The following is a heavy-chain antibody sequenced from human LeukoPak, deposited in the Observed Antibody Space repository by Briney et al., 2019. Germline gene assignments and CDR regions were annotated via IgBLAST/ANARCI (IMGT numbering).Heavy chain of an antibody. CDR3: ARRGAGSGGLDY. Sequence: GGSLRLSCAASGFSFSSYIMNWVRQAPGKGLEWVSAINSGGSTYFADSVKGRFTISRDNSKNTLYLQMNSLRAEDTAIYYCARRGAGSGGLDYWGQETLVTVSS. CDR1: GFSFSSYI. D-gene: IGHD6-19*01. V-gene: IGHV3-23*01. CDR2: INSGGST. J-gene: IGHJ4*02.